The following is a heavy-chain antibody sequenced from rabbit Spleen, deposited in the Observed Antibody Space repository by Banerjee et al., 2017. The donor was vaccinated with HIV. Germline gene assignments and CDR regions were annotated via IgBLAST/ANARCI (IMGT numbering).Heavy chain of an antibody. D-gene: IGHD1-1*01. V-gene: IGHV1S7*01. CDR1: GIDFSSYY. J-gene: IGHJ4*01. CDR2: IDPVFGST. Sequence: QLKESGGGLVQPGGSLKLSCTASGIDFSSYYMNWVRQAPGKGLEWIGYIDPVFGSTRYANWVNGRFTIFSHNAQNTLYLQLNSLTAADTATYFCARDLIGIIGWNFYLWGPGTLVTVS. CDR3: ARDLIGIIGWNFYL.